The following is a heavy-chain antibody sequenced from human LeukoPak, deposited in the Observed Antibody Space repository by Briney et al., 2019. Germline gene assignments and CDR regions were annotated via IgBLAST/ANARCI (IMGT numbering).Heavy chain of an antibody. Sequence: AGGSLRLSCAASGFTFSSYGMRWVRQAPGKGLEWVSAISGSGGSTYYADSVKGRVTSSRDNSRNTLYLQMNSLRADGTVVYYCAKMFYYDSSGYMPDAFDIWAQGTMVTVSS. CDR3: AKMFYYDSSGYMPDAFDI. J-gene: IGHJ3*02. V-gene: IGHV3-23*01. CDR1: GFTFSSYG. CDR2: ISGSGGST. D-gene: IGHD3-22*01.